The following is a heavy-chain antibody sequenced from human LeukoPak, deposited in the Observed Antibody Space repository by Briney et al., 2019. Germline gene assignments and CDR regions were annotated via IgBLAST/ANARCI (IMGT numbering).Heavy chain of an antibody. J-gene: IGHJ5*02. CDR2: TSNSGSTK. CDR1: GFTFSSYS. V-gene: IGHV3-48*04. D-gene: IGHD5-12*01. CDR3: ARGFGVATIDWFDP. Sequence: GGSLRLSCAAPGFTFSSYSMNWVRQAPGKGLEWVSYTSNSGSTKSYADSVEGRFTISRDNAKNSLYLQMNSLRAEDTAVYYCARGFGVATIDWFDPWGQGTLVNVSS.